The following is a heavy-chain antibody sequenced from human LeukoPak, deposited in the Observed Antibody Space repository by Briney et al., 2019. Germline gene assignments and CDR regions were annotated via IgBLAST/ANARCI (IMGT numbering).Heavy chain of an antibody. CDR1: QSTFSDYS. CDR3: AKDKAGTIVWYGRWAIGLFDY. CDR2: ISRNSGHM. J-gene: IGHJ4*02. Sequence: GGSLRLSCAAPQSTFSDYSMNRLRRAPGKGLEWVSSISRNSGHMYYADSVKGRFTISRDNSRNSLYLQMNSLTTEDTAFYYCAKDKAGTIVWYGRWAIGLFDYWGQGTLLTVSS. D-gene: IGHD6-13*01. V-gene: IGHV3-21*04.